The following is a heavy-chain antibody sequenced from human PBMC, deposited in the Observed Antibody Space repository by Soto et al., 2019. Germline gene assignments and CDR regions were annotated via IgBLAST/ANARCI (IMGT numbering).Heavy chain of an antibody. J-gene: IGHJ4*02. V-gene: IGHV4-38-2*01. CDR1: GYSISSGYY. CDR2: IYHSGST. Sequence: SETLSLTCAVSGYSISSGYYWGWIRQPPGKGLEWIGSIYHSGSTYYNPSLKSRVTISVDTSKSRFSLKRSSVTAADTAVYYCAGYSGSFDYWGQGTLVTVSS. D-gene: IGHD1-26*01. CDR3: AGYSGSFDY.